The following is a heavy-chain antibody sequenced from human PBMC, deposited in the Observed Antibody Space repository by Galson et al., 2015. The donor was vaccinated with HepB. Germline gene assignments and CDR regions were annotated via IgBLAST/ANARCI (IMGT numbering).Heavy chain of an antibody. CDR1: GYTFTSYD. J-gene: IGHJ5*02. V-gene: IGHV1-18*01. CDR3: ARDQLAARPGWFDP. D-gene: IGHD6-6*01. Sequence: SVKVSCKASGYTFTSYDINWVRQAPGQGLEWMGWISAYNGNTNYAQKFQGRVTMTTDTSTSTAYMELRSLGSDDTAVYYCARDQLAARPGWFDPWGQGTLVTVSS. CDR2: ISAYNGNT.